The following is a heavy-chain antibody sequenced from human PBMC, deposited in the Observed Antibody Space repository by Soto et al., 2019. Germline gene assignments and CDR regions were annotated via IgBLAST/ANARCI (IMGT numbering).Heavy chain of an antibody. CDR2: IYYNGDT. Sequence: PSETLSLTCTVSGGSVSSGIFYWGWIRQPPGKGLEWIGNIYYNGDTYYNPSLKSRLTISVDTSENQFSLRLSSVTAADTAVYYCARPNSRAYGDYPVGAFDIWGQGTMVTVSS. J-gene: IGHJ3*02. D-gene: IGHD4-17*01. CDR1: GGSVSSGIFY. CDR3: ARPNSRAYGDYPVGAFDI. V-gene: IGHV4-39*01.